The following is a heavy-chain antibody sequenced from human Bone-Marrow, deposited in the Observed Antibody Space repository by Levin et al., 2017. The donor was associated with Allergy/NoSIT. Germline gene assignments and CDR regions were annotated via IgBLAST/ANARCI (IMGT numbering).Heavy chain of an antibody. CDR3: VRVADGATFDY. Sequence: PGGSLRLSCAASGFSFSNYWMGWVRQAPGKGLEWVANIKQDESEKYYVDSVKGRFTISRDNAKNSLYLQMNSLRAEDTAVYYCVRVADGATFDYWGQGTLVTVSS. D-gene: IGHD1-26*01. J-gene: IGHJ4*02. CDR2: IKQDESEK. V-gene: IGHV3-7*01. CDR1: GFSFSNYW.